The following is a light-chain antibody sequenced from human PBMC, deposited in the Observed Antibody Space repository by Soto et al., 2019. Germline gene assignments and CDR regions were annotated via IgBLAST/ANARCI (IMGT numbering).Light chain of an antibody. J-gene: IGLJ1*01. CDR1: SSDVGGYNY. CDR2: EVS. V-gene: IGLV2-8*01. Sequence: QSALTQPPSASGSPGQSVTISCTGTSSDVGGYNYVSWYQQHPGKAPKLMIYEVSKRPSGVPDRFSGSKSGNTASLTVSGLQAEDEADYYCSSHAGSNTLDVFGTGTKLTVL. CDR3: SSHAGSNTLDV.